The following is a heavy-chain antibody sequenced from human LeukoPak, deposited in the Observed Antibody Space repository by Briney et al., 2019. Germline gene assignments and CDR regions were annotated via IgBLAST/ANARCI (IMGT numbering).Heavy chain of an antibody. CDR1: GYTFTSYD. CDR3: ARVGFPYCSSTSCYTYGMDV. V-gene: IGHV1-8*01. CDR2: MNPNSGNT. Sequence: ASVKVSCKASGYTFTSYDINWVRQATGQGLEWMGWMNPNSGNTGYAQKFQGRVTMTRNTSISTAYMELSSLRSEDTAVYYCARVGFPYCSSTSCYTYGMDVWGQGTTVTVSS. D-gene: IGHD2-2*02. J-gene: IGHJ6*02.